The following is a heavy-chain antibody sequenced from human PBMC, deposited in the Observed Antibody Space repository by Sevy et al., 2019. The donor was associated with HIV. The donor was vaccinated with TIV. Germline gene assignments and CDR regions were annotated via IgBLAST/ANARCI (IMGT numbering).Heavy chain of an antibody. D-gene: IGHD2-2*01. CDR2: IGSAGDT. CDR1: GFTFSSYD. V-gene: IGHV3-13*01. J-gene: IGHJ6*03. CDR3: ARGGDIVVVPAVWGYMDV. Sequence: GGSLRLSCAASGFTFSSYDMHWVRQATGKGLEWVSTIGSAGDTYYPGSVKGRFTISRENAKNSLYLQMNSLRAGDTAVYYCARGGDIVVVPAVWGYMDVWGNGTTVTVSS.